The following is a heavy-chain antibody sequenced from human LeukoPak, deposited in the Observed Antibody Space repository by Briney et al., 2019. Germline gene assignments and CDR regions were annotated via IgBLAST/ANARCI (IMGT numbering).Heavy chain of an antibody. CDR1: GYIFTGYY. D-gene: IGHD3-22*01. Sequence: ASVKVSCKASGYIFTGYYMHWVRQAPGQGLEWMGWINPNSGGTNYAQKFQGRVTMTRDTSISTAYMELSRLRSDDTAVYYCARARQHDSSGYYYGNDAFDIWGQGTMVTVSS. CDR2: INPNSGGT. CDR3: ARARQHDSSGYYYGNDAFDI. V-gene: IGHV1-2*02. J-gene: IGHJ3*02.